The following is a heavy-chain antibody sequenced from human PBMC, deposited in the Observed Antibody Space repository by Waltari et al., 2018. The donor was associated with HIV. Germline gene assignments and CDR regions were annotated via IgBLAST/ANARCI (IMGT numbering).Heavy chain of an antibody. CDR3: ARDRMVVIPPAPTWFDP. Sequence: EVRLVESGGALVQPGGSLRVSCAASGFSFNTYGMNWVRQAPGKGLEWISFISSTSDTKQYADSVRGRFTISRDNAKNSLYLQMNSLRAEDTAIYYCARDRMVVIPPAPTWFDPWGQGTLVTVSS. CDR1: GFSFNTYG. D-gene: IGHD2-2*01. V-gene: IGHV3-48*01. CDR2: ISSTSDTK. J-gene: IGHJ5*02.